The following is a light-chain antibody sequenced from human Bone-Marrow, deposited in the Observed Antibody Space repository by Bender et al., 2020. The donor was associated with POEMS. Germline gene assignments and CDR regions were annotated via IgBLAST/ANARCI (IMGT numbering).Light chain of an antibody. J-gene: IGLJ2*01. Sequence: NELTQPPSVSVSPGQTARITCFGDVLLKQYVYWYQQKSGQAPVLAIFQDTGRPSGIPERFSGSSSGTTVTLTINEVQAEDEADYYCQSAESSGTQVVFGGGTKLTVL. V-gene: IGLV3-25*03. CDR1: VLLKQY. CDR2: QDT. CDR3: QSAESSGTQVV.